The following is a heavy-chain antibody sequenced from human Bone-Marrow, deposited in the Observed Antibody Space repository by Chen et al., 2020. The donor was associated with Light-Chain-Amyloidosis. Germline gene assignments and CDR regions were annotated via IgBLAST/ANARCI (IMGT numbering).Heavy chain of an antibody. J-gene: IGHJ4*02. Sequence: QVQLVESGGGVVQPGRSLRLSCAASGFTFSSYGMHLVRQAPGKGLEWVAVIWYDGSNKYYADSVKGRFTISRDNSKNTLYLQMNSLRAEDTAVYYCARSYYDFWSGYLNYFDYWGQGTLVTVSS. D-gene: IGHD3-3*01. CDR2: IWYDGSNK. CDR3: ARSYYDFWSGYLNYFDY. V-gene: IGHV3-33*01. CDR1: GFTFSSYG.